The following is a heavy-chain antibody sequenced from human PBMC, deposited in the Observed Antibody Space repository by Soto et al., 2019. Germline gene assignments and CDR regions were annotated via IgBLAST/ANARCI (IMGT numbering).Heavy chain of an antibody. V-gene: IGHV3-30*03. D-gene: IGHD2-2*01. Sequence: QVQLVESGGGVVQPGRSLRLSCAASGFAFSDYGMNWVRQAPGKGMAWVAVISYDGTNKYYAVSVKGRFTISRDNTKNTVFLPMDSLRPDDTSLYYCAAWNGRSTTAFLSGPFDFWGQGTLVTVSS. J-gene: IGHJ4*02. CDR1: GFAFSDYG. CDR2: ISYDGTNK. CDR3: AAWNGRSTTAFLSGPFDF.